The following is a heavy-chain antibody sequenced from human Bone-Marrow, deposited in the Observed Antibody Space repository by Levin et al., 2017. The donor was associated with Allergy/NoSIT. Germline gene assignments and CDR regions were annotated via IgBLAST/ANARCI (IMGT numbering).Heavy chain of an antibody. J-gene: IGHJ3*01. CDR2: INYSGST. Sequence: PSETLSLICSVSGGSISSSHYHWAWIRQPPGKGPVWIGSINYSGSTNYNPSLQSRVTISADSSKNHFSLRLTSVSAADTAMYYCARQDEDTMLAVVPSFFNFWGHGTMVTVSS. D-gene: IGHD3-22*01. V-gene: IGHV4-39*02. CDR3: ARQDEDTMLAVVPSFFNF. CDR1: GGSISSSHYH.